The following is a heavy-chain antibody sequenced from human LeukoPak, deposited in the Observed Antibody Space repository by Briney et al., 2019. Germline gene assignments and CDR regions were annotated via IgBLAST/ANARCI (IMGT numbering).Heavy chain of an antibody. CDR2: IRQDGSDK. J-gene: IGHJ4*02. Sequence: GGSLRLSCAASGFTFSNYWMSWVRQAPGKGLEWVANIRQDGSDKCYMESVKGRFTISRDNANSSLYLQMNSLRAEDTAVYYCARDLFLSGIPAAGVFDYWGQGTLVTVSS. CDR3: ARDLFLSGIPAAGVFDY. CDR1: GFTFSNYW. V-gene: IGHV3-7*01. D-gene: IGHD6-25*01.